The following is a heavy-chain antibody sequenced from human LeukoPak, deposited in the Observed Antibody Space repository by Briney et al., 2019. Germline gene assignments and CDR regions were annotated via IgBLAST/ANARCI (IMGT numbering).Heavy chain of an antibody. D-gene: IGHD2-15*01. CDR1: GGTFSIYG. J-gene: IGHJ3*02. CDR3: AREHQVLPNAFDI. CDR2: ISAYNGNT. V-gene: IGHV1-18*01. Sequence: ASVKVSFKASGGTFSIYGISWVRQAPGQGLEWMGWISAYNGNTNYAQKLQGRVTMTTDTSTSTAYMELRSLRSDDTAVYYCAREHQVLPNAFDIWGQGTMVTVSS.